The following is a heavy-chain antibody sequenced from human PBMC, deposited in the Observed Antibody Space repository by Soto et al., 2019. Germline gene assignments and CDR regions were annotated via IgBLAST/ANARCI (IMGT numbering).Heavy chain of an antibody. D-gene: IGHD6-13*01. J-gene: IGHJ6*02. Sequence: PRDSLKISSKGSGYSFTSYWISWVLQIPGKGLEWMGRIDPSDSYTNYSPSFQGHVTISADKSISTAYLQWSSLKASDTAMYYCARHSSRYSSRLTGYGMDVWGQGTTVTVSS. CDR2: IDPSDSYT. CDR3: ARHSSRYSSRLTGYGMDV. V-gene: IGHV5-10-1*01. CDR1: GYSFTSYW.